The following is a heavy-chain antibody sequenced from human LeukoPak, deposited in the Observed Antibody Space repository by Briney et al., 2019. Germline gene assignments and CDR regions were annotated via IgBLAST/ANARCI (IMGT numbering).Heavy chain of an antibody. D-gene: IGHD2-15*01. V-gene: IGHV4-31*03. CDR3: ARDCSGGSCYFDY. Sequence: SETLSLTCTVSGVSISSGGYYWSWIRQHPGKGLDWIGYIYYSGSADYNPSLKSRVTISVDTSKNQFSLKLSSVTSADTAVYYCARDCSGGSCYFDYWGQGTLVTVSS. J-gene: IGHJ4*02. CDR2: IYYSGSA. CDR1: GVSISSGGYY.